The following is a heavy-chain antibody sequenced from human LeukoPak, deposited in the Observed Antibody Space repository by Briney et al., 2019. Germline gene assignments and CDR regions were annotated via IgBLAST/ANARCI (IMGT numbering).Heavy chain of an antibody. CDR2: ISHDERTK. J-gene: IGHJ4*02. Sequence: GGSLRLSCVASGFNFDNYAMHWVRQPLGKGLEWVAVISHDERTKYYADSMKGRITISRDNSKNTVFLQMNSLRAEDTAVYYCAKVRATDFWAPDCWGQGTLVTVSS. D-gene: IGHD3-3*01. CDR3: AKVRATDFWAPDC. V-gene: IGHV3-30*04. CDR1: GFNFDNYA.